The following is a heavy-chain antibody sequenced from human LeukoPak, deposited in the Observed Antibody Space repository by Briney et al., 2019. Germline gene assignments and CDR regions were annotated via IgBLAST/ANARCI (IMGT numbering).Heavy chain of an antibody. Sequence: GGSLRLSCAASGLTGSHNYVSWGRQAPGKGLEWVSAIHTSGDTCYADSVKGRFTISRDNSKNPLYLQMNSLRAEDTAVYYCAKLGANYGSGSYQAFDIWGQGTMVTVSS. D-gene: IGHD3-10*01. CDR2: IHTSGDT. CDR3: AKLGANYGSGSYQAFDI. J-gene: IGHJ3*02. V-gene: IGHV3-53*01. CDR1: GLTGSHNY.